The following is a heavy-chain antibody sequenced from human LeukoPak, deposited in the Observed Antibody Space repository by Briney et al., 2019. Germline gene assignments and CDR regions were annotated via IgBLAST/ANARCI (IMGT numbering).Heavy chain of an antibody. J-gene: IGHJ6*03. D-gene: IGHD2-8*02. Sequence: GGSLRLSCAASGFTFGNYGMSWVRQAPGKGLEWVPGINWNGGSTGYADSVEGRFTISRDNSKNTLYLQMNSLRAEDTAVYYCARASVGWWHDRPYYMDVWGKGTTVTVSS. CDR1: GFTFGNYG. V-gene: IGHV3-20*04. CDR3: ARASVGWWHDRPYYMDV. CDR2: INWNGGST.